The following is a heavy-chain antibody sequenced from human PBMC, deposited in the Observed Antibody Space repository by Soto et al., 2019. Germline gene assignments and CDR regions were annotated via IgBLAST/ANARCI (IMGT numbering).Heavy chain of an antibody. CDR2: TSYDGTEK. Sequence: GGSLRLSCAASGFTFSNYGMHWVRHAPGKGLEWVAVTSYDGTEKYYADSVKGRLSISRDNSKNILYLQMNSLRPEDTAVFYCAKDLASPRVYYYYAMDVWGQGTTVTVSS. CDR3: AKDLASPRVYYYYAMDV. V-gene: IGHV3-30*18. CDR1: GFTFSNYG. D-gene: IGHD3-10*01. J-gene: IGHJ6*02.